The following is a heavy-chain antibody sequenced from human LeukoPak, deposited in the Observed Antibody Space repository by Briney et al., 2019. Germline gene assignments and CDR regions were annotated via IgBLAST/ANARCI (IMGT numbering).Heavy chain of an antibody. CDR1: GGSISSYY. V-gene: IGHV4-59*01. CDR2: IYYSGST. CDR3: ARGSIAVAGTQYNWFDP. Sequence: SETLSLTCTVSGGSISSYYWSWIRQPPGKGLEWIGYIYYSGSTNYNPSIKSRVTIPVDTSKNQFSLKLSSVTAADTAVYYCARGSIAVAGTQYNWFDPWGQGTLVTVSS. J-gene: IGHJ5*02. D-gene: IGHD6-19*01.